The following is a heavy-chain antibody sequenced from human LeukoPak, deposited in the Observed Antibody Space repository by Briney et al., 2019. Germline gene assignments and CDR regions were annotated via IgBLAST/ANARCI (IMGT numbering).Heavy chain of an antibody. CDR2: ISSSSTYI. CDR1: GVTISSDS. V-gene: IGHV3-21*01. J-gene: IGHJ4*02. Sequence: PGGPLRLSCEASGVTISSDSMNWVRQAPGKGLEWVSSISSSSTYIYYADSVKGRFTISRDNAKNSLYLQMSSLRAEDTAVYYCARDPRGYSSSWYYDDYWGQGTLVTVSS. D-gene: IGHD6-13*01. CDR3: ARDPRGYSSSWYYDDY.